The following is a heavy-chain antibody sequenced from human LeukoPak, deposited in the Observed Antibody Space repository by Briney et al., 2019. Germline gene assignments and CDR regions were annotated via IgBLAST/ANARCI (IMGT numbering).Heavy chain of an antibody. J-gene: IGHJ4*02. CDR1: GFTFSSYS. CDR2: ISSSSSTI. V-gene: IGHV3-48*01. D-gene: IGHD3-22*01. Sequence: PGGSLRLSCAASGFTFSSYSMNWVPEAPGKGLEWVSYISSSSSTIYYADSVKGRFTISRDNAKNSLYLQMNSLRAEDTAVYYCARDRFGSSGRNYWGQGTLVTVSS. CDR3: ARDRFGSSGRNY.